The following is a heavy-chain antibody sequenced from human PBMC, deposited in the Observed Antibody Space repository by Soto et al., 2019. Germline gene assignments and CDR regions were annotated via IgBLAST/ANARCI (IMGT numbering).Heavy chain of an antibody. V-gene: IGHV3-23*01. CDR1: GFTFSSYA. CDR2: ISGSGGST. Sequence: TGGSLRLSCAASGFTFSSYAMSWVRQAPGKGLEWVSAISGSGGSTYYADSVKGRFTISRDNSKNTLYLQMSSLRAEDTAVYYCAKFSGWFVPNYFDYWGQGTLVTVSS. CDR3: AKFSGWFVPNYFDY. D-gene: IGHD6-19*01. J-gene: IGHJ4*02.